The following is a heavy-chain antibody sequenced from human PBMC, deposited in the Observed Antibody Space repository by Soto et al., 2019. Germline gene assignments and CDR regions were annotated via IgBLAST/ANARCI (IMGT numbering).Heavy chain of an antibody. Sequence: SETLSLTCIVSGCSITSYYWSWIRQSPGKGLEWIGYISYTGSTNYNPSLKSRVTISVDTSNDQFSLKMRSVTAADTAVYYCARERYSNGWIDYWGQGTLVTVSS. D-gene: IGHD6-19*01. CDR2: ISYTGST. CDR3: ARERYSNGWIDY. J-gene: IGHJ4*02. CDR1: GCSITSYY. V-gene: IGHV4-59*01.